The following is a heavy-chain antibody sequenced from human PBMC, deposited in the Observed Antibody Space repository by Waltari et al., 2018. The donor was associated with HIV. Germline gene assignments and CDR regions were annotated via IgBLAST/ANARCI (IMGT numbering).Heavy chain of an antibody. CDR2: ISSTGGIK. J-gene: IGHJ2*01. CDR1: GFTFKNYT. D-gene: IGHD3-16*01. V-gene: IGHV3-30*04. CDR3: AREVRGSRWGDWYFDL. Sequence: QVDLLESGGGVVQSGRSLRPSGVASGFTFKNYTFHWVRQAPGKGLEWMATISSTGGIKYYADSAKGRFTISRDNSKNTVYLQLNRLTPEDTAVYLCAREVRGSRWGDWYFDLSGRGTRVTVSS.